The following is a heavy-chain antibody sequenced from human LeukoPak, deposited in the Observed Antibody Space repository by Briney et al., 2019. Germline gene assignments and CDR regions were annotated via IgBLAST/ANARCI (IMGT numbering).Heavy chain of an antibody. CDR2: ISWNSGSI. Sequence: PGGSLRLSCAASGFTFDDYAMHWVRQAPGKGLEWVSGISWNSGSIGYADSVKGRFTISRDNAKNSLYLQMNSLRDEDTALYYCAKARYQLLWVYFDYWGQGTLVTVSS. V-gene: IGHV3-9*01. D-gene: IGHD2-2*01. CDR1: GFTFDDYA. J-gene: IGHJ4*02. CDR3: AKARYQLLWVYFDY.